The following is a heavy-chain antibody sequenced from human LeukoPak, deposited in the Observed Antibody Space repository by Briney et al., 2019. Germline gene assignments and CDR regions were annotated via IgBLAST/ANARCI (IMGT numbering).Heavy chain of an antibody. CDR1: GYTFTGYY. J-gene: IGHJ6*02. CDR2: INPNSGGT. V-gene: IGHV1-2*02. Sequence: ASVKVSCKASGYTFTGYYMHWVRQAPGQGLEWMGWINPNSGGTNYAQKFQGRVTMTRDTSISTAYMELSRLRSDDTAVYYCASWAQGHYDILTGYIRGVNVDYYYYGMDVWGQGTTVTVSS. CDR3: ASWAQGHYDILTGYIRGVNVDYYYYGMDV. D-gene: IGHD3-9*01.